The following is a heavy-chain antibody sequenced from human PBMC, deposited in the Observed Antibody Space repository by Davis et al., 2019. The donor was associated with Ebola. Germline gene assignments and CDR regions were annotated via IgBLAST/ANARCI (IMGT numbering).Heavy chain of an antibody. CDR2: IYPGDSDT. J-gene: IGHJ4*02. D-gene: IGHD3-10*01. CDR3: VRQESYYGSVDF. CDR1: GYSFSDFW. V-gene: IGHV5-51*01. Sequence: GESLKISCKGSGYSFSDFWIGWVRQMPGKGLEWMGIIYPGDSDTRYSPSFQGQVTISADKSISTAYLQWSSLKASDSAMYYCVRQESYYGSVDFWGQGTLVTVSS.